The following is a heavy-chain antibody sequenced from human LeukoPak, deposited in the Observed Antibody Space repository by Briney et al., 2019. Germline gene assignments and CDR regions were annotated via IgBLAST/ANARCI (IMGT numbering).Heavy chain of an antibody. CDR1: GFTFSSYW. D-gene: IGHD6-13*01. J-gene: IGHJ5*02. CDR2: IYYSGST. CDR3: ARDYSSSWYLRNWFDP. V-gene: IGHV4-39*07. Sequence: GSLRLSCAASGFTFSSYWMSWVRQAPGKGLEWIGSIYYSGSTYYNPSLKSRVTISVDTSKNQFSLKLSSVTAADTAVYYCARDYSSSWYLRNWFDPWGQGTLVTVSS.